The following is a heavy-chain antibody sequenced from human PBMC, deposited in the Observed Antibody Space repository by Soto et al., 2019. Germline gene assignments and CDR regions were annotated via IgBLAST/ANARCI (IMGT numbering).Heavy chain of an antibody. J-gene: IGHJ4*02. V-gene: IGHV3-30-3*01. CDR2: ISKDGSNK. CDR3: ARFKGCSGGRCYSYFDY. CDR1: GFTFSSYA. Sequence: QVQLVESGGGVVQPGRSLRLSCAASGFTFSSYAMHWVRQAPGKGLEWVAVISKDGSNKYYADSVKGRFTISRDNSKNTLYLQMNSLRAEDTAVYYCARFKGCSGGRCYSYFDYWGQGTLVTVSS. D-gene: IGHD2-15*01.